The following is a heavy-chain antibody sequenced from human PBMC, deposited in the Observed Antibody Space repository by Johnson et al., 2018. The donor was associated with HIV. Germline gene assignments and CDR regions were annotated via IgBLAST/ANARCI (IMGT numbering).Heavy chain of an antibody. CDR1: GFTFNNFA. CDR3: ARACSDGSCYTTRWAFVI. D-gene: IGHD2-15*01. J-gene: IGHJ3*02. Sequence: QVQLVESGGGVVQPGRSLRLSCAASGFTFNNFAMHWVRQAPGKGLEWVAVISYDGSNTAFADSLKGRFTISRDNAKNTVSLQMNSLRVEDSAVYYCARACSDGSCYTTRWAFVIWGQGTLVTVSS. V-gene: IGHV3-30-3*01. CDR2: ISYDGSNT.